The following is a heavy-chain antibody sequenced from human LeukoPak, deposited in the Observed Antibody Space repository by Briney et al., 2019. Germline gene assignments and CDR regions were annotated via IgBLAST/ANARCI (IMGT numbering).Heavy chain of an antibody. CDR3: TTEGPVSGYI. V-gene: IGHV3-21*05. J-gene: IGHJ3*02. CDR1: GFTFSNYN. CDR2: ISSSGSDI. D-gene: IGHD2-8*01. Sequence: PGGSLRLSCAASGFTFSNYNMNWVRQAPGKGLEWVSYISSSGSDIYYADSVKGRFTISRDNAKNSLYLQMSSLRAEDTAVYYCTTEGPVSGYIWGQGTMVTVSS.